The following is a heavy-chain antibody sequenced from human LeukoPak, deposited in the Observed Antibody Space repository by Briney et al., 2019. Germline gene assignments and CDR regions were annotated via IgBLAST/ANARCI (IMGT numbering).Heavy chain of an antibody. CDR1: GFTFSSYA. CDR3: AREVAGHYYDSSGRLDY. D-gene: IGHD3-22*01. Sequence: GGSLRLSCAASGFTFSSYAMHWVRQAPGKGLEWVAVISYDGSNKYYADSVKGRFTISRDNSKNTLYLQMNSLRDEDTAVYYCAREVAGHYYDSSGRLDYWGQGTLVTVSS. V-gene: IGHV3-30-3*01. J-gene: IGHJ4*02. CDR2: ISYDGSNK.